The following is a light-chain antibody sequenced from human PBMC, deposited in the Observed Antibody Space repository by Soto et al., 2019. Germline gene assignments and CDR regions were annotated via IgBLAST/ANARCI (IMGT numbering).Light chain of an antibody. CDR3: SSYTSSSTLV. Sequence: QSVLTQPASVSGSPGQSITISCTGTSSDVGHYNYVSWYQQHPGKAPKLMIYEVSNRPSGVSNRFSGSKSGNTASLTISGLQADDEDDYYCSSYTSSSTLVFGGGTKLTVL. J-gene: IGLJ2*01. V-gene: IGLV2-14*03. CDR2: EVS. CDR1: SSDVGHYNY.